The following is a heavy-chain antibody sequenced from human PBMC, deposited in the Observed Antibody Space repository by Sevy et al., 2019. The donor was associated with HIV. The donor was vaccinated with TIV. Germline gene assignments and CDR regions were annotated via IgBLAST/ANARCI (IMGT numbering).Heavy chain of an antibody. V-gene: IGHV4-34*01. Sequence: SETLSLTCAVYGGSFSGYYWSWIRQPPGKGLEWIGEINHSGRTNYNPSLKSRVTISVDTSKNQFSLKLSSVTAADTAVYYCARVNTIFGVAGYWGQGTLVTVSS. D-gene: IGHD3-3*01. CDR3: ARVNTIFGVAGY. CDR2: INHSGRT. CDR1: GGSFSGYY. J-gene: IGHJ4*02.